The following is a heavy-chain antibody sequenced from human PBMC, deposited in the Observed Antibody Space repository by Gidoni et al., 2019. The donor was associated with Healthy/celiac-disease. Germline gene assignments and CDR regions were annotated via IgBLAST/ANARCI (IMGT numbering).Heavy chain of an antibody. D-gene: IGHD2-2*01. V-gene: IGHV1-69*01. CDR3: ARYIVVVPAARRHDAFDI. CDR1: GGTFSSYA. Sequence: QVQLVQSGAEVKKPGSSVKVSCKASGGTFSSYAFSWVRQAPGQGLEWMGGLIPIFGTANYAQKFQGRVTITADEYTSTAYMELSSLRSEDTAVYYCARYIVVVPAARRHDAFDIWGQGTMVTVSS. CDR2: LIPIFGTA. J-gene: IGHJ3*02.